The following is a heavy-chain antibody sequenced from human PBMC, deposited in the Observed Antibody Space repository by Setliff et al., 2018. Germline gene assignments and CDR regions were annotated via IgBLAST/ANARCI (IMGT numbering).Heavy chain of an antibody. CDR1: DGSIRSGDY. Sequence: PSETLSLTCTVSDGSIRSGDYWGWIRQHPGKGLEWIGYIHHTGTTFYNPSLRSRVTISIDTSKNQFSLKLASVTAADTAVYYCARGRYFESSSYYFPFDYWGLGTLVTVSS. D-gene: IGHD3-22*01. J-gene: IGHJ4*02. CDR2: IHHTGTT. V-gene: IGHV4-31*03. CDR3: ARGRYFESSSYYFPFDY.